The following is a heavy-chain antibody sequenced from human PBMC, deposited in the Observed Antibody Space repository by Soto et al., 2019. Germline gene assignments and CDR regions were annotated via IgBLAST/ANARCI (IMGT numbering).Heavy chain of an antibody. CDR2: IYPGDSDT. D-gene: IGHD3-10*01. J-gene: IGHJ5*02. V-gene: IGHV5-51*01. Sequence: PGESLKISCKGSGYSFTSYWIGWVRQMPGKGLEWMGIIYPGDSDTRYSPSFQGQVTISADKSISTAYLQWSSLKASDTAMYYCARWVRVTMVRGVTDWFDPWGQGTLVTVSS. CDR1: GYSFTSYW. CDR3: ARWVRVTMVRGVTDWFDP.